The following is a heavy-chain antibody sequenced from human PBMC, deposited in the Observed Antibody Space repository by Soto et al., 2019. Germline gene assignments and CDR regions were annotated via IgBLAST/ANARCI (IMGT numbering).Heavy chain of an antibody. V-gene: IGHV4-59*01. CDR3: ARESGYSYGFLL. CDR2: IYYSGST. Sequence: PSETLSLTCTVSGGSISSYYWSWILQPPGKGLEWIGYIYYSGSTNYNPSLKSRVTISVDTSKNQFSLKLSSVTAADTAVYYCARESGYSYGFLLWGQGTLVTVSS. CDR1: GGSISSYY. D-gene: IGHD5-18*01. J-gene: IGHJ4*02.